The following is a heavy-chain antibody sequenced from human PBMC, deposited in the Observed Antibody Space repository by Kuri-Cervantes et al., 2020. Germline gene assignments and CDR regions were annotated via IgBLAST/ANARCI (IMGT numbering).Heavy chain of an antibody. J-gene: IGHJ4*02. D-gene: IGHD3-16*01. CDR1: GYAFTSYD. Sequence: ASVKVSCKASGYAFTSYDINWVRQATGQGLEWMGWISAYSGNTDYARNLQGRVTMTTDTSTSTAYMELSSLRSEDTAVYYCANRRMGGTLDYWGQGTLVTVSS. CDR3: ANRRMGGTLDY. V-gene: IGHV1-18*01. CDR2: ISAYSGNT.